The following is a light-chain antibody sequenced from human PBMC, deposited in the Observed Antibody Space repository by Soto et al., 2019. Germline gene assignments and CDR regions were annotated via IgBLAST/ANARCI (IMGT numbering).Light chain of an antibody. CDR3: KKYDNLPLT. Sequence: DRQITQSPSSVCASVVDRVTITCPASQDISNYLNWYQQKPGKATNIMIYDESNLETGVKSRFSGSGSGRDFTLSIRSMQNEDIETYYCKKYDNLPLTCGGGNKVDIK. J-gene: IGKJ4*01. V-gene: IGKV1-33*01. CDR1: QDISNY. CDR2: DES.